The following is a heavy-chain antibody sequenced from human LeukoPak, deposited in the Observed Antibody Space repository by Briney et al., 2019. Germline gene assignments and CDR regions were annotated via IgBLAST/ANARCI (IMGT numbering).Heavy chain of an antibody. V-gene: IGHV4-34*01. CDR2: INHSGST. J-gene: IGHJ4*02. CDR1: GGSFSGYY. D-gene: IGHD2-2*01. Sequence: SETLSLTCAVYGGSFSGYYWSWIRQPPGKGLEWIGEINHSGSTNYNPSLKSRVTISVDTSKNQFSLKLSSVTAADTAVYYCARGRDCSSTSCRGLWGQGTLVTVSS. CDR3: ARGRDCSSTSCRGL.